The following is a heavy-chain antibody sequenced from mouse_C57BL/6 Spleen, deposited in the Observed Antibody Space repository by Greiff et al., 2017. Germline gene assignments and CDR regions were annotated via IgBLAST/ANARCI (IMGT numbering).Heavy chain of an antibody. CDR3: ARHGCDGSSYYAMDY. Sequence: VKLVESGAELVKPGASVKLSCKASGYTFTEYTIHWVKQRSGQGLEWIGGFYPGSGSIKYNEKFKDKATLTADKSSSAVYMDLSRMTPEDFAVYVCARHGCDGSSYYAMDYWGQGTSVTVSS. CDR2: FYPGSGSI. CDR1: GYTFTEYT. D-gene: IGHD1-1*01. V-gene: IGHV1-62-2*01. J-gene: IGHJ4*01.